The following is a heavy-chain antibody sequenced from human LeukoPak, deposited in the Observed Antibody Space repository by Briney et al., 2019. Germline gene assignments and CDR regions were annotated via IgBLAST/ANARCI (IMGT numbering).Heavy chain of an antibody. V-gene: IGHV1-18*01. CDR3: ARLFGYSSSWPLTD. CDR1: GYTFNSYG. J-gene: IGHJ4*02. Sequence: ASVKVSCKASGYTFNSYGISWVRQAPGEGLECRGWISAYNGNTNYAQKLQGRVTMTTDTSTSTAYMELRSLRSDDTAVYYCARLFGYSSSWPLTDWGQGTLVTVSS. CDR2: ISAYNGNT. D-gene: IGHD6-13*01.